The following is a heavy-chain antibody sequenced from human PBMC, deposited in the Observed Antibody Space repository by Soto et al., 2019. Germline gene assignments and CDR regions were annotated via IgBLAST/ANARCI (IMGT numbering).Heavy chain of an antibody. Sequence: GGSLRLSCTASGFTFGDYAMSWVRQAPGKGLEWVGFIRSKAYGGTTEYAASVKGRFTISRDDSKSIAYLQMNSLKTEDTAVYYCTRSFSSTSCYFDYWGQGTLVTVSS. D-gene: IGHD2-2*01. V-gene: IGHV3-49*04. CDR1: GFTFGDYA. J-gene: IGHJ4*02. CDR2: IRSKAYGGTT. CDR3: TRSFSSTSCYFDY.